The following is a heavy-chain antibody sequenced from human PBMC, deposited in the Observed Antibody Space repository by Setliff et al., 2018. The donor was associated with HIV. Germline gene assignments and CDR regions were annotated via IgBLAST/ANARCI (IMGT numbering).Heavy chain of an antibody. Sequence: PSETLSLTCSVSGSSLTSSSFYWGWIRQPPGKGLEWIGNIYYTGTTYYNSSLNSRVRISVDTSKNQFSLKLSSVTAADTAVYYCASVRGDYGVDYWGQGTLVTVSS. CDR2: IYYTGTT. CDR3: ASVRGDYGVDY. D-gene: IGHD4-17*01. CDR1: GSSLTSSSFY. J-gene: IGHJ4*02. V-gene: IGHV4-39*07.